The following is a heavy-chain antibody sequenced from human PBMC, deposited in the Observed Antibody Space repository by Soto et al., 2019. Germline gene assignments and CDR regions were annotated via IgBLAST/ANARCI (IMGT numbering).Heavy chain of an antibody. CDR2: ISGGGDAA. V-gene: IGHV3-23*01. D-gene: IGHD7-27*01. CDR1: GFTFINYA. J-gene: IGHJ2*01. Sequence: EVQVLESGGGLVQPGGSLRLSCAGSGFTFINYAMNWVRQAPGKGLEWVSSISGGGDAAFFPDSVRGRFTISRDNSKNTVTLQMNSLGVDDTAVYCCARKILGSTTRPNYWYFDLCGRGTLVTVSS. CDR3: ARKILGSTTRPNYWYFDL.